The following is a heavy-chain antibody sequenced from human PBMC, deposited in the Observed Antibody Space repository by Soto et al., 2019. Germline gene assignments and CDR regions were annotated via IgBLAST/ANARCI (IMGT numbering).Heavy chain of an antibody. J-gene: IGHJ4*02. V-gene: IGHV4-59*01. CDR3: ARSEMGYDFWSGYYTGPAPDY. CDR1: GGSISSYY. D-gene: IGHD3-3*01. Sequence: SETLSLTCTVSGGSISSYYWSWIRQPPGKGLEWIGYIYYSGSTNYNPSLKSRVTISVDTSKNQFSLKLSSVTAADTAVYYCARSEMGYDFWSGYYTGPAPDYWGQGTLVTVSS. CDR2: IYYSGST.